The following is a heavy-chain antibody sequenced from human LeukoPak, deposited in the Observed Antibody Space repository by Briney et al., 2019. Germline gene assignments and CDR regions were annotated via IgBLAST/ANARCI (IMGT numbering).Heavy chain of an antibody. D-gene: IGHD6-13*01. CDR2: INSDGSST. V-gene: IGHV3-74*01. J-gene: IGHJ5*02. Sequence: GGSLRLSCAASGFTSSTYWIHWVRQAPGKGLMWVSRINSDGSSTSYADSVKGRFTISRDNAKNSLYLQMNSLRAEDTAVYYCARESIIPGYSSKIDPWGPGTLVTVSS. CDR3: ARESIIPGYSSKIDP. CDR1: GFTSSTYW.